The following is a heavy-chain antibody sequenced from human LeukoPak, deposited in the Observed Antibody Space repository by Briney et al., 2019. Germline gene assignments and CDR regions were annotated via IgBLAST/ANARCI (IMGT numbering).Heavy chain of an antibody. Sequence: SETLSLTCTVSGGSISSYYWSWIRQPAGKGLEWIGRIYTSGSTNYNPSLKSRVTMSVDTSKNQFSLKLSSVTAADTAVYYCARVVVVPAAPYWFDPWGQGTLVTVSS. CDR3: ARVVVVPAAPYWFDP. CDR2: IYTSGST. CDR1: GGSISSYY. V-gene: IGHV4-4*07. D-gene: IGHD2-2*01. J-gene: IGHJ5*02.